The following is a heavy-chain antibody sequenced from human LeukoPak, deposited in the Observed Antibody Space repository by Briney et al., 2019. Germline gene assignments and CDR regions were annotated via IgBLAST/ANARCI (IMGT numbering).Heavy chain of an antibody. Sequence: GGSLRLSCAASGFTFSSYWMHWVRQVPGKGLVWVSLINADGSSTTYADPVKGRFTISRDNAKNTLYLQMNSLRAEDTAVYYCAELGITMIGGVWGKGTTVTISS. V-gene: IGHV3-74*01. CDR2: INADGSST. D-gene: IGHD3-10*02. J-gene: IGHJ6*04. CDR1: GFTFSSYW. CDR3: AELGITMIGGV.